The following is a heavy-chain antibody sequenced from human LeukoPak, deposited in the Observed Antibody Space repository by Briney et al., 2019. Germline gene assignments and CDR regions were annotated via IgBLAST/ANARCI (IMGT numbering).Heavy chain of an antibody. V-gene: IGHV4-34*01. CDR1: GGSFIGYY. J-gene: IGHJ4*02. Sequence: SETLSLTCAVYGGSFIGYYWSWIRQPPGKGLEWIGEINHSGSTNYNPSLKSRVTISVDTSKNQFSLKLSSVTAADTAVYYCARATDIVVVPAAMGIDYWGQGTLVTVSS. CDR2: INHSGST. D-gene: IGHD2-2*01. CDR3: ARATDIVVVPAAMGIDY.